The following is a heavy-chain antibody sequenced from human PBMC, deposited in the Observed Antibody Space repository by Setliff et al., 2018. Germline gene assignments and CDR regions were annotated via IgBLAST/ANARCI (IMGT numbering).Heavy chain of an antibody. Sequence: SVKVSCKASGYTFTNYGISWVRQAPGQGLEWMGWISASNGNTNSAQKLQGRVTMTTDTSTSTAYMEPRSLRSDDTAVYYCARDSPTVVTHIRAFDIWGQGTMVTVSS. D-gene: IGHD4-17*01. J-gene: IGHJ3*02. CDR3: ARDSPTVVTHIRAFDI. V-gene: IGHV1-18*01. CDR1: GYTFTNYG. CDR2: ISASNGNT.